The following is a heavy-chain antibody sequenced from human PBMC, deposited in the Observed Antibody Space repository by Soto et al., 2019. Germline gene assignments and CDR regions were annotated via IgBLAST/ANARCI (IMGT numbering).Heavy chain of an antibody. Sequence: GGSRRLSWAASGFTFSAYDMHWVRQTTGKGLEWVSAIGAADDPYYLGSVKGRFTISRENAENSLYLQMNSLRAEDTAVYYCARAYSGRLPRRADYYFAMDVWGQGTTVTVSS. CDR3: ARAYSGRLPRRADYYFAMDV. J-gene: IGHJ6*02. CDR2: IGAADDP. CDR1: GFTFSAYD. V-gene: IGHV3-13*05. D-gene: IGHD2-15*01.